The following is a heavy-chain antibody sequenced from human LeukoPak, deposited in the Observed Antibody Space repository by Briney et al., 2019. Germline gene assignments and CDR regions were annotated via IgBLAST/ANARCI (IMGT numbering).Heavy chain of an antibody. V-gene: IGHV4-34*01. CDR1: GGSFSGYY. Sequence: PSETLSLTCAVYGGSFSGYYWSWIRQPPGKGLEWIGEINHSGSTNYNPPLKSRVTISVDTSKNQFSLKLSSVTAADTAVYYCARGLRYYDSSGYYYGFDYWGQGTLVTVSS. D-gene: IGHD3-22*01. J-gene: IGHJ4*02. CDR2: INHSGST. CDR3: ARGLRYYDSSGYYYGFDY.